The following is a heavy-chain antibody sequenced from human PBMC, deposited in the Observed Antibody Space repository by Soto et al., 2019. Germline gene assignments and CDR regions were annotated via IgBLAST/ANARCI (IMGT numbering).Heavy chain of an antibody. Sequence: PSETLSLTCSFSGGSINTADYFCTWMRQAPGKGLEWIGSIYYSGSTYYNPSLKSRITISVDTSKNMFSLKVASVISTDTARYYCARGAYTYGHIGYWRQGTTVTVSS. J-gene: IGHJ4*02. CDR3: ARGAYTYGHIGY. V-gene: IGHV4-30-4*01. CDR1: GGSINTADYF. D-gene: IGHD5-18*01. CDR2: IYYSGST.